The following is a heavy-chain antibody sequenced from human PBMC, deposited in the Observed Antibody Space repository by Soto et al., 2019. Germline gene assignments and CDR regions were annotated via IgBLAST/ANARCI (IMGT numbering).Heavy chain of an antibody. CDR3: ARSSRSYRPFDY. J-gene: IGHJ4*02. V-gene: IGHV3-48*03. CDR1: GFTFSSYE. D-gene: IGHD4-4*01. CDR2: ISDSGGI. Sequence: PGGSLRLSCAASGFTFSSYEMNWIRQAPGKGLEWVAHISDSGGIYYADSVKGRFTISRDNAKNSLFLQMNSLRAEDTAVYYCARSSRSYRPFDYWGQGTLVTVSS.